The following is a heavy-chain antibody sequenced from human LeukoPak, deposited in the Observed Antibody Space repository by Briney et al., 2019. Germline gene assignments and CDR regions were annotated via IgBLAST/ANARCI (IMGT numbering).Heavy chain of an antibody. D-gene: IGHD6-6*01. J-gene: IGHJ5*02. CDR3: AKDYSSSSLSRWFDP. Sequence: GGSLRLSCAASGFTFSSYAMSWVRQAPGKGLEWVSAISGSGGTTYYADSVKGRFTISRDNSKNTLYLQINSLRAEDTAVYYCAKDYSSSSLSRWFDPWGQGTLVTVSS. CDR1: GFTFSSYA. V-gene: IGHV3-23*01. CDR2: ISGSGGTT.